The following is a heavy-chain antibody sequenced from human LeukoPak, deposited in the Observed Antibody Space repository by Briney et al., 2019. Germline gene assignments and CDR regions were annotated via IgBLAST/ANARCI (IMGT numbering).Heavy chain of an antibody. V-gene: IGHV3-43*01. J-gene: IGHJ4*02. Sequence: PGGSLRLSCAASGLIFDDYTMHWVRQAPGKGLEWVSLISRNGAVTKYADSVRGRFTVSRDNAKNSLYLQMNSLRAEDTAVYYCARDKGYCSSTSCYAGYFDYWGQGTLVTVSS. CDR1: GLIFDDYT. D-gene: IGHD2-2*01. CDR3: ARDKGYCSSTSCYAGYFDY. CDR2: ISRNGAVT.